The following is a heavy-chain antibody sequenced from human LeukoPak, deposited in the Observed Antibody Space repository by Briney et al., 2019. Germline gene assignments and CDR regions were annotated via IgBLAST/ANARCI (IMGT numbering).Heavy chain of an antibody. Sequence: PGGSLRLSCAASGFTFSSYSMNWVRRAPGKGLEWVSYISSSSSTIYYADSVKGRFTISRDNAKNSLYLQMNSLRAEDTAVYYCAREEFYWGQGTLVTVSS. CDR3: AREEFY. V-gene: IGHV3-48*01. CDR2: ISSSSSTI. CDR1: GFTFSSYS. D-gene: IGHD2/OR15-2a*01. J-gene: IGHJ4*02.